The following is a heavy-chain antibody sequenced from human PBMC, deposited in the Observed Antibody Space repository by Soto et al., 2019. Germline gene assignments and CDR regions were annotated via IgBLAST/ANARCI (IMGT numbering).Heavy chain of an antibody. CDR1: GGSISSRSYY. CDR3: ARGKRGYCSGGSCYHLDY. CDR2: IYYSGST. D-gene: IGHD2-15*01. Sequence: AETLSLTCTVSGGSISSRSYYWGWIRQPPGKGLEWIGSIYYSGSTYYNPSLKSRVTISVDTSKNQFSLKLSSVTAADTAVYYCARGKRGYCSGGSCYHLDYWGQGTLVTVSS. J-gene: IGHJ4*02. V-gene: IGHV4-39*01.